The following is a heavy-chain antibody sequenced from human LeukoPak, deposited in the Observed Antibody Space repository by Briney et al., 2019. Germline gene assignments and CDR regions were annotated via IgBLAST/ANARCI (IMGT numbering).Heavy chain of an antibody. J-gene: IGHJ4*02. CDR1: GYSISSGYY. D-gene: IGHD3-22*01. Sequence: SETLSLTCSVSGYSISSGYYWGWIRQPPGKGLEWIGTIYHTGSTYYSPSLKSRVTISVDTSKNQFSLKLSSVTAADTAVYFCARYDRSGYSLELWGQGTLVTVSS. CDR2: IYHTGST. V-gene: IGHV4-38-2*02. CDR3: ARYDRSGYSLEL.